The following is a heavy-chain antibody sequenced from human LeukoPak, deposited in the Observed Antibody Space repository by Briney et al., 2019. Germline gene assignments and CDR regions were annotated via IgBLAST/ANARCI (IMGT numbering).Heavy chain of an antibody. CDR3: ATGYYGPGRPSDMGY. J-gene: IGHJ4*02. CDR2: FDPEDGET. V-gene: IGHV1-24*01. CDR1: GYTLTELS. Sequence: ASVKVSCKVSGYTLTELSMHWVRPAPGKGLEWMGGFDPEDGETIYAQKFQGRVTMTEDTSTDTAYMELSSLRSEDTAVYYCATGYYGPGRPSDMGYWGQGTLVTVSS. D-gene: IGHD3-10*01.